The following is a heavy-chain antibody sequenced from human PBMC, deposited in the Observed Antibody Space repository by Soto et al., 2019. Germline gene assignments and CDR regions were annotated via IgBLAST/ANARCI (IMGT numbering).Heavy chain of an antibody. CDR3: ARGRYGDY. J-gene: IGHJ4*02. V-gene: IGHV1-18*01. D-gene: IGHD1-1*01. CDR2: ISAHNGNT. Sequence: QVHLVQSGAEVKKPGASVKVSCQGSGYAFTTYCITWVRQAPGQGLEWVGWISAHNGNTNYAQKRQVRVTVTRDTSTSTADMELRSLRYGDTAVYYCARGRYGDYWGQGALVTVSS. CDR1: GYAFTTYC.